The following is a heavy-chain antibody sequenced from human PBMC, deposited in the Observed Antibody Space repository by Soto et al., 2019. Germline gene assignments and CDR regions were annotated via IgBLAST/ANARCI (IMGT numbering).Heavy chain of an antibody. CDR3: ARDGTDRGYYFSGSPRRGVLDI. V-gene: IGHV3-9*01. Sequence: GGSLKLSCAASGLTFDDYAMYWVRQGPGKGQEWVSGISWDSGRIGYADSVKGRFTISRDNAKNSLYLQMNSLRAEDTALYYCARDGTDRGYYFSGSPRRGVLDIWGQGTMVTISS. D-gene: IGHD3-10*01. CDR1: GLTFDDYA. CDR2: ISWDSGRI. J-gene: IGHJ3*02.